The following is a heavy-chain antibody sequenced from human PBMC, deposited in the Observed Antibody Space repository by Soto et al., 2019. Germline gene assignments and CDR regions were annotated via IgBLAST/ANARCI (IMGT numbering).Heavy chain of an antibody. V-gene: IGHV4-59*08. J-gene: IGHJ5*02. CDR2: IYYSGST. CDR1: GGSISSYY. CDR3: ARLVTTVTNWFDP. Sequence: QVQLQESGPGLVKPSETLSLTCTVSGGSISSYYWSWIRQPPGKGLEWIGYIYYSGSTNYNPSLTRRVTISVHTSKNQFSLKLSSVTAADTAVYYCARLVTTVTNWFDPWGQGTLVTVSS. D-gene: IGHD4-4*01.